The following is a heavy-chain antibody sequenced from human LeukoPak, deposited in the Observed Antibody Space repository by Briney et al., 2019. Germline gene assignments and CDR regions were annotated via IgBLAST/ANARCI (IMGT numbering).Heavy chain of an antibody. Sequence: GGSLRLSCVASGFAFSSYGMHWVRQAPGKGLEWVAVISYDGSNKYYADSVKGRFTISRDNSKNTLYLQMNSLRAEDTAVYYCYVGATGPYYYGMDVWGQGTTVTVSS. V-gene: IGHV3-30*03. D-gene: IGHD1-26*01. CDR2: ISYDGSNK. J-gene: IGHJ6*02. CDR3: YVGATGPYYYGMDV. CDR1: GFAFSSYG.